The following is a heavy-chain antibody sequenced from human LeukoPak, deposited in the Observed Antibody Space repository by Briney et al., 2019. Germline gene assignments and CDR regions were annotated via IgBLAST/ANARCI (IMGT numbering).Heavy chain of an antibody. Sequence: GGSLRLSCAASGFTFSSYAMSWVRQAPGKGLEWVSAISGSGGSTYYADSVKGRFTISGDNSKSTLYLQMNSLRAEDTAVYYCAKGGSNYYGSGSYHLFDYWGQGTLVTVSS. CDR1: GFTFSSYA. CDR2: ISGSGGST. J-gene: IGHJ4*02. D-gene: IGHD3-10*01. CDR3: AKGGSNYYGSGSYHLFDY. V-gene: IGHV3-23*01.